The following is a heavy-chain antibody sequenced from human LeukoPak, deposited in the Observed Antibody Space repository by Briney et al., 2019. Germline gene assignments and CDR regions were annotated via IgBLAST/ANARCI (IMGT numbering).Heavy chain of an antibody. D-gene: IGHD6-13*01. Sequence: GGSLRLSCAVSGFTFTSYWMNWVRQAPGKGLEWVASIRQDGGEKSYVDSVKGRFTISRDNTKNSLYLQMSSLRAEDTAVYYCARDGTAPGLYFDLWGQGTLVTVS. CDR3: ARDGTAPGLYFDL. V-gene: IGHV3-7*01. CDR1: GFTFTSYW. J-gene: IGHJ4*01. CDR2: IRQDGGEK.